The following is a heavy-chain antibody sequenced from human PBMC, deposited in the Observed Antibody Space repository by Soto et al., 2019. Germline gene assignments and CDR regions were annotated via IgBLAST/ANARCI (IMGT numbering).Heavy chain of an antibody. Sequence: EVQLVESGGGLVQPGGSLRLSCAASGFTFSSYWMSWVRQAPGKGLEWVANVKQDGSEKYYVDSVKGRFTISRDNAKNSLCLQMNSLRVEDTAVYYCARAGRGNWHKGYWGPGTLVTVSS. CDR2: VKQDGSEK. D-gene: IGHD1-1*01. V-gene: IGHV3-7*01. J-gene: IGHJ4*02. CDR3: ARAGRGNWHKGY. CDR1: GFTFSSYW.